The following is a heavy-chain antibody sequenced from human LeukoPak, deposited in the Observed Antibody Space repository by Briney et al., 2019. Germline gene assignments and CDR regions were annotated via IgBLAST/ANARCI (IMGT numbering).Heavy chain of an antibody. CDR1: GGSISSGDYY. V-gene: IGHV4-30-4*08. D-gene: IGHD2-15*01. CDR3: ARDPPDYSSGGSCDSSGYYYYMDV. CDR2: IYYSGST. J-gene: IGHJ6*03. Sequence: SXTVSLTCTVSGGSISSGDYYWSWSRQPPGKGLEWIGYIYYSGSTYYNPSSKSRVTISVKTTKKQFCQKLSSVTAADTAVYYCARDPPDYSSGGSCDSSGYYYYMDVWGKGTTVTVSS.